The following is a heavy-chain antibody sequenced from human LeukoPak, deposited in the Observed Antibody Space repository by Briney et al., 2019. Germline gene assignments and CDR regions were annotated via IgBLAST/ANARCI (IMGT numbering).Heavy chain of an antibody. V-gene: IGHV3-23*01. CDR1: GFTFSSYA. CDR3: AEDQKLQPFHY. J-gene: IGHJ4*02. CDR2: ISGSGGST. Sequence: GGSLRLSCAASGFTFSSYAMSWVRQAPGKGLEWVSAISGSGGSTYYADSVKGRFTISRDNSKNTLYLQMNSLRTEDTSVYYCAEDQKLQPFHYWGQGTLVTVS. D-gene: IGHD2-15*01.